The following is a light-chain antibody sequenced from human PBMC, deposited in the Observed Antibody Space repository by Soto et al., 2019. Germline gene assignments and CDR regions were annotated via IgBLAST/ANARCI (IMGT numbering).Light chain of an antibody. J-gene: IGLJ1*01. Sequence: QSVLTQPASVSGSPGQSITLSCTGTSSDVGGYNYVNWYQQNPGKAPKLLIFDVNNRPSGVSNRFSGSKSGNTASLTISGLQPEDEADYFCSSYTSSDTYLFGTGTEVTVL. V-gene: IGLV2-14*03. CDR2: DVN. CDR1: SSDVGGYNY. CDR3: SSYTSSDTYL.